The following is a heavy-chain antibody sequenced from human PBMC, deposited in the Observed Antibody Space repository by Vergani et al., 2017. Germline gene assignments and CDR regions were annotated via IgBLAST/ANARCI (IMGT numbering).Heavy chain of an antibody. J-gene: IGHJ6*02. CDR1: GFTFNHYA. CDR3: AKAHPRNSGYDYLYYYHAMDV. V-gene: IGHV3-23*01. Sequence: EVQLLESGGDLVQPGGSLRLSCAASGFTFNHYAMNWVRQAPGKGLEWVSGISGSGGSTYYAGSVKGRFTISRDSSKNTLYLQRNSLSAGDTAVYYCAKAHPRNSGYDYLYYYHAMDVWGQGTTVTVAS. CDR2: ISGSGGST. D-gene: IGHD5-12*01.